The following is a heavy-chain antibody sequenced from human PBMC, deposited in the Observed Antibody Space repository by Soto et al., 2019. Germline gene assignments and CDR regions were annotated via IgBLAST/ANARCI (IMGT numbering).Heavy chain of an antibody. D-gene: IGHD3-16*02. V-gene: IGHV1-69*13. CDR1: GGTFSSYA. CDR2: IIPIFGTA. J-gene: IGHJ4*02. CDR3: ARGPYKNDAYDYIWGSYRYTVYFDF. Sequence: SVKVSCKASGGTFSSYAISWARQAPGQGLEWMGGIIPIFGTANYAQKFQGRVTITADESTSTAYMELSSLRSEDTAVYYCARGPYKNDAYDYIWGSYRYTVYFDFPGKGPLVTLSS.